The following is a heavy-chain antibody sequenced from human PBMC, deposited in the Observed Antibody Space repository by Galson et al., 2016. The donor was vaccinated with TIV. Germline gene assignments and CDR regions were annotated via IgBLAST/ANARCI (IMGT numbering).Heavy chain of an antibody. J-gene: IGHJ4*02. V-gene: IGHV3-23*01. CDR2: IGGSGGSP. D-gene: IGHD5-18*01. Sequence: SLRLSCAASGFTFGRYAMNWVRQAPGKGLEWVSSIGGSGGSPYYADSVKGRFTISRDSSKNTVFLQMNSLRAEDTAIYYCAKDRQWIPSTLDHWGQGTLVTVSS. CDR1: GFTFGRYA. CDR3: AKDRQWIPSTLDH.